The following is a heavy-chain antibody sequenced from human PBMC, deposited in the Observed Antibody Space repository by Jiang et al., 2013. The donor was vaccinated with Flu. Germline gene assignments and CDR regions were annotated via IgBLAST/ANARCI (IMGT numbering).Heavy chain of an antibody. J-gene: IGHJ4*02. V-gene: IGHV4-39*07. Sequence: PGLVKPSETLSLTCTVSGGSISSSSYYWGWIRQPPGKGLEWIGSIYYSGSTYYNPSLKSRVTISVDTSKNQFSLKLSSVTAADTAVYYCARDRDYYGSGSYHITFLWGQGTLVTVSS. CDR2: IYYSGST. CDR3: ARDRDYYGSGSYHITFL. CDR1: GGSISSSSYY. D-gene: IGHD3-10*01.